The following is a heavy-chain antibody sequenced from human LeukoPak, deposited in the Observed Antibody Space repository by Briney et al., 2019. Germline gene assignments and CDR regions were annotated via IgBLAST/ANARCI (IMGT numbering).Heavy chain of an antibody. CDR3: ATNPLY. J-gene: IGHJ4*02. CDR2: IKTKNDGETR. Sequence: GGSLRLSCGASGFTFSSYWMSWVRQAPGKGLEWVGRIKTKNDGETRNYAAPVKGRFTISRDDSKNTLYLVMNSLRIEDTAVYYCATNPLYWGQGTLVTVSS. V-gene: IGHV3-15*01. CDR1: GFTFSSYW.